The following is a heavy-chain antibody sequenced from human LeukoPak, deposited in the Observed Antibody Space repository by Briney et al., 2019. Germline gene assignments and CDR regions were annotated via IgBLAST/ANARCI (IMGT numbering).Heavy chain of an antibody. CDR1: GLTFSTYA. CDR2: IPGSAVST. Sequence: GGSLRLSCPASGLTFSTYAMSWVRQAPGKGLEWVSCIPGSAVSTYYADSVKGRFTISRDNSKNTLYLQLSSLRAEDSALYFCARAIAAATYYFDYWGQGTLVTVSS. CDR3: ARAIAAATYYFDY. J-gene: IGHJ4*02. V-gene: IGHV3-23*01. D-gene: IGHD6-13*01.